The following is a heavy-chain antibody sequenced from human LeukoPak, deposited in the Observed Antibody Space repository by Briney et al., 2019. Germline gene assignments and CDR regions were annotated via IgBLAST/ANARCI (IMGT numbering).Heavy chain of an antibody. D-gene: IGHD5-12*01. V-gene: IGHV1-69*06. CDR2: IIPIFGTA. J-gene: IGHJ4*02. CDR1: GGTFISYA. Sequence: GSSVKVSCKASGGTFISYAISWVRQAPGQGLEGMGRIIPIFGTANYAQKFQGRVTITADKSTSTAYMELSSLRSEDTAVYYCATDAHIVATIYYFDYWGQGTLVTVSS. CDR3: ATDAHIVATIYYFDY.